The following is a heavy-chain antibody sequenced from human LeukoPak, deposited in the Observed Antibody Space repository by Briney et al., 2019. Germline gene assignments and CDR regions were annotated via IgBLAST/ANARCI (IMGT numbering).Heavy chain of an antibody. CDR1: GGSISSYY. D-gene: IGHD2-2*01. V-gene: IGHV4-4*07. Sequence: SETLSLTCTVSGGSISSYYWSWIRQPAGKGLEWIGRIYTSGSANYNPSLKSRVTLSVYTSKNQFFLKLSSVTAADTAVYYCASHSGYCSSTSCRGFYYYYYMDVWGKGTTVTVSS. CDR3: ASHSGYCSSTSCRGFYYYYYMDV. CDR2: IYTSGSA. J-gene: IGHJ6*03.